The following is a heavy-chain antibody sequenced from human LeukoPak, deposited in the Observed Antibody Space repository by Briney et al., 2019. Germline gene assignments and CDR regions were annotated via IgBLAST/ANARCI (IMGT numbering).Heavy chain of an antibody. CDR1: GGSISSGDYY. J-gene: IGHJ4*02. V-gene: IGHV4-30-4*01. D-gene: IGHD4-23*01. CDR3: ARDLLNEGNHLDY. CDR2: IYYSGST. Sequence: PSQTLSLTCTVSGGSISSGDYYWSWIRQPPGKGLEWIGYIYYSGSTYYNPSLKSRVTISVDTSKNQFSLKLSSVTAADTAVYYCARDLLNEGNHLDYWGQGTLVTVSS.